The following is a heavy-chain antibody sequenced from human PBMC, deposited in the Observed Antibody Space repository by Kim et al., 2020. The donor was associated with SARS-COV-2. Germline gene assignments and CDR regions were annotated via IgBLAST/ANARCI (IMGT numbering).Heavy chain of an antibody. J-gene: IGHJ4*02. CDR2: IRSKPNNYAT. D-gene: IGHD4-17*01. Sequence: GGSLRLSCAASGFTFSASAMHWVRQASGKGLEWVGRIRSKPNNYATSYAASVTGRFTISRDDSTNTAYLQMDSLKTDDTAVYFCSRHSGKHGDRGFDNWGQGTLVTVSS. V-gene: IGHV3-73*01. CDR3: SRHSGKHGDRGFDN. CDR1: GFTFSASA.